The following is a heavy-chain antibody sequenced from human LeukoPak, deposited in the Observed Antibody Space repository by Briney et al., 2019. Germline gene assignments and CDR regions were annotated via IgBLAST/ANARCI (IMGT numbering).Heavy chain of an antibody. CDR2: INPNSGGT. D-gene: IGHD5-18*01. J-gene: IGHJ6*03. V-gene: IGHV1-2*02. Sequence: ASVKVSCKASGYTFTGYYMRWVRQAPGQGLEWMGWINPNSGGTNYAQKFQGRVTMTRDTSISTAYMELSRLRSDDTAVYYCARDLRRGYSYYYYYMDVWGKGTTVTVSS. CDR3: ARDLRRGYSYYYYYMDV. CDR1: GYTFTGYY.